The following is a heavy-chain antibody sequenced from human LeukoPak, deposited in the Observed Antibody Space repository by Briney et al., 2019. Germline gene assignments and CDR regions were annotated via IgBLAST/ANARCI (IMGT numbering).Heavy chain of an antibody. CDR2: ISWNSGSI. J-gene: IGHJ6*03. CDR1: GFTFDDYA. CDR3: AKATYGSGKKPYYYYMDV. V-gene: IGHV3-9*01. Sequence: GGSLRLSCAASGFTFDDYAMHWVRQAPGKGLEWVSGISWNSGSIGYADSVKGRFTISRDNAKNSLYLQMNSLRAEDTALYYCAKATYGSGKKPYYYYMDVWGKGTTVNISS. D-gene: IGHD3-10*01.